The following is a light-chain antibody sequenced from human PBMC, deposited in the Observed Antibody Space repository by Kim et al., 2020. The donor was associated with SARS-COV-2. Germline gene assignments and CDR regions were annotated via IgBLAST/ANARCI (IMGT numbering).Light chain of an antibody. CDR3: MIWHSSAWV. CDR1: SGINVGTYR. Sequence: QPVLTQPSSLSASPGASASLTCTLRSGINVGTYRIYWYQQKPGSPPQYLLRYKSDSDKQQGSGVPSRFSGSKDASANAAILLISGLQSEDEADYYCMIWHSSAWVFGGGTQLTVL. V-gene: IGLV5-45*03. J-gene: IGLJ3*02. CDR2: YKSDSDK.